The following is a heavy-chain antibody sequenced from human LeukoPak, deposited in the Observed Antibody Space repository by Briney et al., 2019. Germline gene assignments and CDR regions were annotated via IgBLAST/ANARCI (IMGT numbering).Heavy chain of an antibody. D-gene: IGHD3-22*01. Sequence: GGSLRLSCAASGFTFSSYALSWVRQAPGKGLEWVSAISGSGGSTYYADSVKGRFTISRDNSKNTLYLQMNSLRAEDTAVYYCAKGRYYDSSGYSNWGQGTLVTVSS. V-gene: IGHV3-23*01. CDR1: GFTFSSYA. CDR2: ISGSGGST. J-gene: IGHJ4*02. CDR3: AKGRYYDSSGYSN.